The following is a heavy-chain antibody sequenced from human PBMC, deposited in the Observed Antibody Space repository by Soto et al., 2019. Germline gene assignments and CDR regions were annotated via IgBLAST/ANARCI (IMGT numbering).Heavy chain of an antibody. CDR3: AKDLDYGGNYFDY. D-gene: IGHD4-17*01. CDR2: ISYDGSNK. CDR1: GFTFSSYG. V-gene: IGHV3-30*18. J-gene: IGHJ4*02. Sequence: PGGSLRLSCAASGFTFSSYGMHWVRQAPGKGLEWVAVISYDGSNKYYADSVKGRFTISRDNSKNTLYLQMNSLRAEDTAVYYCAKDLDYGGNYFDYWGQGTLVTVSS.